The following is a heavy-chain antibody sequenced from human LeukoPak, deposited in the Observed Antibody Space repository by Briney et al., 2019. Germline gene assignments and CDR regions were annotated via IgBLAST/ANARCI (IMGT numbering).Heavy chain of an antibody. Sequence: GGSLRLSCAASGFTFSSYGMHWVRQAPGKGLEWVAVIWYDGSNKYYADSVKGRFTISRDNSKNTLYLQMNSLRAEDTAVYYCARAGHGSGTGKNDYWGQGTLVTVSS. CDR1: GFTFSSYG. V-gene: IGHV3-33*01. J-gene: IGHJ4*02. CDR3: ARAGHGSGTGKNDY. D-gene: IGHD3-10*01. CDR2: IWYDGSNK.